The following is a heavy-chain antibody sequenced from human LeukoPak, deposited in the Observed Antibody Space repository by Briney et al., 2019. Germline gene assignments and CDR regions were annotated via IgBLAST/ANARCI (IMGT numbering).Heavy chain of an antibody. J-gene: IGHJ4*02. CDR3: ARVLAVAGTAPDY. D-gene: IGHD6-19*01. V-gene: IGHV1-46*01. CDR2: INPSGGST. Sequence: ASVKVSCKASGYTLTSYYMHWVRQAPGQGLEWMGIINPSGGSTSYAQKFQGRVTMTRNTSTSTVYMGLSSLRSEDTAVYYCARVLAVAGTAPDYWGQGTLVTVSS. CDR1: GYTLTSYY.